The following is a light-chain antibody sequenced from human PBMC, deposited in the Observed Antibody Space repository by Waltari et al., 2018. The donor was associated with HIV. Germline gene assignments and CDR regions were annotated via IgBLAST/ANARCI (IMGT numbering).Light chain of an antibody. Sequence: QSALTQPASLSGSPGQSITISSSGFRSDIGDYNYVQWYQQNQGKVPKLIIYDVKYRPSGVSNRFSGSKSNSAAFLNISGLQTEDEAVYHCCSYTSGSTHVFGTGTEVTVL. CDR1: RSDIGDYNY. CDR2: DVK. J-gene: IGLJ1*01. V-gene: IGLV2-14*03. CDR3: CSYTSGSTHV.